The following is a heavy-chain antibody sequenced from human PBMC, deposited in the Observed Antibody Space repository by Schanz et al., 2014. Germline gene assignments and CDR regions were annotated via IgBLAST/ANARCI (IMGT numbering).Heavy chain of an antibody. CDR2: MSHDGTNK. Sequence: EQVLESGGGFVQPGGSLRLSCATSGFTFTTFAMTWVRQAPGKGLEWVTFMSHDGTNKYYTDSVKGRFTISRDNSRNTLYLQMNSLRAEDTAVYYCARVETAGFYSYYYSMDVWGQGTTVTVSS. V-gene: IGHV3-30*04. CDR1: GFTFTTFA. D-gene: IGHD6-13*01. J-gene: IGHJ6*02. CDR3: ARVETAGFYSYYYSMDV.